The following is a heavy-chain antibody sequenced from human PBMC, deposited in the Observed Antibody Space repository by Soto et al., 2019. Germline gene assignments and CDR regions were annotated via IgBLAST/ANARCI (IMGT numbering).Heavy chain of an antibody. D-gene: IGHD3-22*01. CDR3: ARPNYYYDSSGYYGS. CDR1: GFTFSSYS. Sequence: EVQLVESGGGLVKPGGSLRLSCAASGFTFSSYSMNWVRQAPGKGLEWVSSISSSSSYIYYADSVKGRFTISRDNAKNSLYLQMNSLRAEDTAVYYCARPNYYYDSSGYYGSWGQGTLVTVSS. CDR2: ISSSSSYI. J-gene: IGHJ5*02. V-gene: IGHV3-21*01.